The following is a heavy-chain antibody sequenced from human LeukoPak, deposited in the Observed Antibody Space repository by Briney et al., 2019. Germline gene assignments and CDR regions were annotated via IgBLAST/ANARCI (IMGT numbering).Heavy chain of an antibody. CDR1: GFTFSSYS. D-gene: IGHD4-17*01. Sequence: PGGSLRLSCAASGFTFSSYSMNWVRQAPGKGLEWVSYISSSESTLYYADSVKGRFTISRDNAKNSLYLQMNSLRAEDTAVYYCARSYGDFDYWGQGTLVTVSS. CDR2: ISSSESTL. V-gene: IGHV3-48*01. CDR3: ARSYGDFDY. J-gene: IGHJ4*02.